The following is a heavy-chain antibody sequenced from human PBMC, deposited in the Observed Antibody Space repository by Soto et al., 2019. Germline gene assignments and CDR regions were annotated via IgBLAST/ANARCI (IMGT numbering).Heavy chain of an antibody. J-gene: IGHJ6*02. D-gene: IGHD2-2*01. V-gene: IGHV4-59*01. CDR3: ARDLWGXXGTXCYPLDV. Sequence: SETLSLTCTVSGGSISSYYWSWIRQPPGKGLEWIGYMYNTGSTIYNPSLKSRDTISVDTSKNQFSLKLNSVTAADTAVYYCARDLWGXXGTXCYPLDVWGQGTTVTVS. CDR1: GGSISSYY. CDR2: MYNTGST.